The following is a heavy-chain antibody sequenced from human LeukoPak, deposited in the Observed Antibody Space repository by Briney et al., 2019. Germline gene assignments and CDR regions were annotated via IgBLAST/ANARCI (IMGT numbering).Heavy chain of an antibody. CDR1: GISFSSYW. CDR2: IKQDGSEE. D-gene: IGHD3-16*02. V-gene: IGHV3-7*01. Sequence: PGGSLRLSCAASGISFSSYWMSWVRQAPGKGLEWVTNIKQDGSEETYVDSVKGRFTISRDNAKNSLFLQMNSLRAEDTAVYYCARDQGGYDYVWGSYRSKFFDYWGQGTLVSVSS. CDR3: ARDQGGYDYVWGSYRSKFFDY. J-gene: IGHJ4*02.